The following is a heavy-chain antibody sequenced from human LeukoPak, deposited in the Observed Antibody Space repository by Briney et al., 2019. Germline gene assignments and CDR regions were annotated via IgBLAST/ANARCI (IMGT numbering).Heavy chain of an antibody. D-gene: IGHD4-23*01. J-gene: IGHJ4*02. CDR3: ARELGGNFHFDY. CDR2: IYYSGST. CDR1: GGSISSYY. Sequence: PSETLSLTCTVSGGSISSYYWSWIRQPPGKGLEWIGYIYYSGSTNYNPSLKSRVTISVDTSKNQFSLKLSSVTAADTAVYYCARELGGNFHFDYWGQGTLVTVSS. V-gene: IGHV4-59*01.